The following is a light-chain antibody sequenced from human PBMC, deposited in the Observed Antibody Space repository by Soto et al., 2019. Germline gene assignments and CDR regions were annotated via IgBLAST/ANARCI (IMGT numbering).Light chain of an antibody. Sequence: ALTQAASVSGSPGQSITISCTGTSSDVGGYNYVSWYQQFPGKVPKLLIYNVSNRPSGVSNRFSGSKSGNTASLTISGLQAEDEADYFCTSSTSGSLYVFGTGTKVTVL. J-gene: IGLJ1*01. CDR1: SSDVGGYNY. V-gene: IGLV2-14*01. CDR2: NVS. CDR3: TSSTSGSLYV.